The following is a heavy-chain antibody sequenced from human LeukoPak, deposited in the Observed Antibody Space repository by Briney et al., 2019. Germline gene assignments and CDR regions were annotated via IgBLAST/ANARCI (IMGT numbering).Heavy chain of an antibody. Sequence: GGSLRLSCAASGFTFSTYAMSWVRQAPGKGLEWVSAISGSGGSTYYADSVKGRFTISRDNSKNTLYLQMNSLRVEDTAVYYCARELPRYYHGLDVWGQGTTVTVSS. CDR3: ARELPRYYHGLDV. V-gene: IGHV3-23*01. J-gene: IGHJ6*02. CDR1: GFTFSTYA. CDR2: ISGSGGST.